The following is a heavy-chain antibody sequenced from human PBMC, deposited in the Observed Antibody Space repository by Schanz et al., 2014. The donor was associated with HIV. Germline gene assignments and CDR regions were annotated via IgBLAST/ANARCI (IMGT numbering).Heavy chain of an antibody. CDR3: TTDSDDYVWGSYRPCY. CDR2: IKSKTDGGTT. V-gene: IGHV3-15*01. J-gene: IGHJ4*02. CDR1: GFIFNNFA. D-gene: IGHD3-16*02. Sequence: EVVLVESGGGLVQPGGSLRLSCAASGFIFNNFALIWVRQAPGKGLEWVGLIKSKTDGGTTDYAAPVKGRFTISRDDSKNTLYLQMNSLKTEDTAVYYCTTDSDDYVWGSYRPCYWGQGTLVTVSP.